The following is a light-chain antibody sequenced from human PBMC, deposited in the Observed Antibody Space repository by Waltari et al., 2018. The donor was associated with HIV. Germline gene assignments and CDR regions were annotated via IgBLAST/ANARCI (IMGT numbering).Light chain of an antibody. Sequence: QSELTQPPSASGTPGQRVTISCSGSNSSIGTNTVNWYQHLPGTAPKLLIFNTNQRPSGVPDRFSGSKSGTSASLAISGLQSEDEVDYFCAVWDDSLNGLWVFGGGTKVTVL. CDR1: NSSIGTNT. CDR3: AVWDDSLNGLWV. V-gene: IGLV1-44*01. J-gene: IGLJ3*02. CDR2: NTN.